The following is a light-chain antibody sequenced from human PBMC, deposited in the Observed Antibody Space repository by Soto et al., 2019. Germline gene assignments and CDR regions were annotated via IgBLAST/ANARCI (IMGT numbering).Light chain of an antibody. V-gene: IGKV1-5*03. Sequence: DIQMTQSPSTLSASVGDTVTITCRASQSLSYWLAWYQQQPGQAPKLLMHKASTLESGAPSRFSGSGSGTEFTFTISSLQPDDFATFYCQQYDRFPYTFGQGTKLEIK. J-gene: IGKJ2*01. CDR2: KAS. CDR3: QQYDRFPYT. CDR1: QSLSYW.